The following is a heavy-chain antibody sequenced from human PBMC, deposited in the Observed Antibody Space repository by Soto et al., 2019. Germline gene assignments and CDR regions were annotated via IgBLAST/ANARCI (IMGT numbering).Heavy chain of an antibody. J-gene: IGHJ6*02. Sequence: QVQLQESGPGLVKPSQTLSLTCTVSGGSISSGGYYWSWIRQHPVKSLEGIGYIYYSGSTYYNPSLKSRVTISVDTSKNQFSLKLSSVPAADTAVYYCARVGTTVTTSSYYYYGMYVWGQGTTVTVSS. CDR3: ARVGTTVTTSSYYYYGMYV. D-gene: IGHD4-17*01. CDR1: GGSISSGGYY. V-gene: IGHV4-31*03. CDR2: IYYSGST.